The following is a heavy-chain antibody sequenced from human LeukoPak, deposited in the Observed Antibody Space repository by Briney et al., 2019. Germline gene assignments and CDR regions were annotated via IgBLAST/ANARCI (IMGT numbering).Heavy chain of an antibody. CDR3: ARGAPVRFDFWSGLIALFDP. CDR2: INPNSGAT. D-gene: IGHD3-3*01. CDR1: GYTFTDYF. Sequence: ASVKVSCKASGYTFTDYFMHWVRQAPGQGLEWMGWINPNSGATDSAQNFQGRVTMTRDTSTNTVYMELRSLISEDTAVYYCARGAPVRFDFWSGLIALFDPWGQGTLVTVSS. J-gene: IGHJ5*02. V-gene: IGHV1-2*02.